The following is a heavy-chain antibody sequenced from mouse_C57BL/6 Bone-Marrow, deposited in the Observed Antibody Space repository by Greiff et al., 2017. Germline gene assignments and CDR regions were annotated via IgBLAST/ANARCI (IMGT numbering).Heavy chain of an antibody. V-gene: IGHV1-81*01. CDR1: GYTFTSYG. D-gene: IGHD3-1*01. CDR3: ARWRGYGGTWFAY. CDR2: IYPRSGNT. J-gene: IGHJ3*01. Sequence: QVQLKQSGAELARPGASVKMSCKASGYTFTSYGISWVKQRTGQGLEWIGEIYPRSGNTNYNEKFKGKATLTADKSSSTAYMELRSLTSEESAVYFCARWRGYGGTWFAYRGQGTLVTVSA.